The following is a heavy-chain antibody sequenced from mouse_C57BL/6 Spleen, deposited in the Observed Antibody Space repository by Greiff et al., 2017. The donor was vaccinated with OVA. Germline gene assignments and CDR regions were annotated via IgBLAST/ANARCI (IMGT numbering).Heavy chain of an antibody. Sequence: QVQLQQPGTDLVKPGASVKLSCKASGYTFTSYWMHWVKQRPGQGLEWIGNINPSNGGTNYNEKFKSKATLTVDKSSSTAYMQLSSLTSEDSAVYYGARYDGRRDAMDYWGQGTSVTVSS. V-gene: IGHV1-53*01. CDR2: INPSNGGT. CDR3: ARYDGRRDAMDY. CDR1: GYTFTSYW. J-gene: IGHJ4*01. D-gene: IGHD2-3*01.